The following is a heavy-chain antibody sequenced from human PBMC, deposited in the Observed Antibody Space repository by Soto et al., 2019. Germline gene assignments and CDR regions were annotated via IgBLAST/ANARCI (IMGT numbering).Heavy chain of an antibody. CDR3: AKGWRAAFDY. V-gene: IGHV4-34*01. CDR2: INHSGGT. J-gene: IGHJ4*02. CDR1: GRSFSGYQ. Sequence: QVQLQQGCAGLLKPSETLSLTCVVNGRSFSGYQWAWFRQPPGKGLAWFGEINHSGGTNYHASLESRVTISLDTSKNQFSLRRTAVTAADTVVYYCAKGWRAAFDYWGQGTLVTVS. D-gene: IGHD6-25*01.